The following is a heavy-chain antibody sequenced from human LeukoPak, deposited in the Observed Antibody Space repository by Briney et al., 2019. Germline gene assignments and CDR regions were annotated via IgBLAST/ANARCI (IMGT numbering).Heavy chain of an antibody. Sequence: SETLSLTCTVSGGSILSYYWSWIRHPPGKGLEWIGYIHYSGSTNYNPSLKSRVTISIDTPKNQFSLNLSSVTAADTAVYYCARGQGTFDIWGQGTMVTVS. CDR2: IHYSGST. J-gene: IGHJ3*02. CDR1: GGSILSYY. CDR3: ARGQGTFDI. D-gene: IGHD1-14*01. V-gene: IGHV4-59*01.